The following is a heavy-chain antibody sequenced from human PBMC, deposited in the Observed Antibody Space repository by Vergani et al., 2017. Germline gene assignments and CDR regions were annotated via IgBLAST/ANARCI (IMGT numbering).Heavy chain of an antibody. J-gene: IGHJ4*02. V-gene: IGHV3-21*01. CDR1: GFTFSSYS. CDR2: ISSSSSYI. D-gene: IGHD3-22*01. CDR3: ASTKTEFTYYYDSSGYYFEPYFDY. Sequence: AASGFTFSSYSMNWVRQAPGKGLEWVSSISSSSSYIYYADSVKGRFTISRDNAKNSLYLQMNSLRAEDTAVYYCASTKTEFTYYYDSSGYYFEPYFDYWGQGTLVTVS.